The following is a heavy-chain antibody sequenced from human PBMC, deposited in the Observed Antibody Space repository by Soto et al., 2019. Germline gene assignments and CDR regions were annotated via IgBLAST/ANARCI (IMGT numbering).Heavy chain of an antibody. CDR2: ISGSGGST. CDR1: GFTLSSDA. CDR3: ANPYGDYDY. J-gene: IGHJ4*02. D-gene: IGHD4-17*01. V-gene: IGHV3-23*01. Sequence: GXLRLPYAASGFTLSSDAMSWVRQAPGKGLEWVSAISGSGGSTYYADSVKGRFTISRDNSKNTLYLQMNSLRAEDTAVYYCANPYGDYDYWRQGTLVTVSS.